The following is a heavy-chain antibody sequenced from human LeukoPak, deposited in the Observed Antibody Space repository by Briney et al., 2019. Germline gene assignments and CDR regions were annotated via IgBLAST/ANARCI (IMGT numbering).Heavy chain of an antibody. CDR2: IYPGGSDT. CDR3: ARWPTGSRSSYFDY. Sequence: GESLKISCKASGYSFTNSWIGWVRQMPGKGLEWVAIIYPGGSDTRYSPSFQGQVAISADKSISTAYLQWSSPKASDTAIYYCARWPTGSRSSYFDYWGQGTLVTVSS. J-gene: IGHJ4*02. V-gene: IGHV5-51*01. D-gene: IGHD6-6*01. CDR1: GYSFTNSW.